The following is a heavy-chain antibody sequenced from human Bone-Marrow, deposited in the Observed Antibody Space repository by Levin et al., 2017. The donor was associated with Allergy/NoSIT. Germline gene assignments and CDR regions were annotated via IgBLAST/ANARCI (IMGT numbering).Heavy chain of an antibody. CDR3: TRDWRTDY. V-gene: IGHV3-49*03. CDR2: IRSKPFGGTT. D-gene: IGHD3-3*01. CDR1: GFIFRDYA. J-gene: IGHJ4*02. Sequence: GGSLRLSCTASGFIFRDYAMSWFRQAPGRGLEWVGLIRSKPFGGTTEYAASVSGRFTISRDDSKSIAYLQMNSLKTEDTAVYYCTRDWRTDYWGQGTLVTVSS.